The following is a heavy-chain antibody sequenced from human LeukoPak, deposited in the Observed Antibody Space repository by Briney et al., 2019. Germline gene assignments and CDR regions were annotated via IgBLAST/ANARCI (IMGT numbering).Heavy chain of an antibody. V-gene: IGHV4-59*01. Sequence: SETLSLTCTVFGGSISSYYWSWIRQPPGKGLEWIAYISDSGSTKYNPSLESRVTMSVDASMTHFSLRLSSVTAADSAVYYCARVRIEYRSPYFDYWGQGTLVTVSS. CDR3: ARVRIEYRSPYFDY. D-gene: IGHD3-16*02. CDR1: GGSISSYY. CDR2: ISDSGST. J-gene: IGHJ4*02.